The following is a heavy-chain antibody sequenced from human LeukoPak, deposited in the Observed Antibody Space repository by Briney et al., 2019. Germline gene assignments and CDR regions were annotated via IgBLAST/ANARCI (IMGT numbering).Heavy chain of an antibody. V-gene: IGHV1-2*02. J-gene: IGHJ3*02. CDR2: INPNRGGT. CDR3: ARDLYYYDSSGYSHHDAFDI. D-gene: IGHD3-22*01. Sequence: ASVKVSCKASGYTFTGYYMHWVRQAPGQGLEWMGWINPNRGGTNYAQKFQGRVTMTSDTSISTVYMELSRLRSDDTAVYYCARDLYYYDSSGYSHHDAFDIWGQGTMVTVSS. CDR1: GYTFTGYY.